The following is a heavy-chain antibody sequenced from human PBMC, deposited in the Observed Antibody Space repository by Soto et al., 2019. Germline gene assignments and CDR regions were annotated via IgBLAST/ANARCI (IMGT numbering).Heavy chain of an antibody. J-gene: IGHJ5*02. CDR2: IYYSGST. CDR3: ARRGYCSSTSCYYYYDWFDP. CDR1: GGSISSSSYY. V-gene: IGHV4-39*01. D-gene: IGHD2-2*03. Sequence: PSEPLSLTCTVSGGSISSSSYYWGRIRQPPGKGLEWIGSIYYSGSTYYNPSLKSRVTISVDTSKNQFSLKLSSVTAADTAVYYCARRGYCSSTSCYYYYDWFDPWGQGTLVTVSS.